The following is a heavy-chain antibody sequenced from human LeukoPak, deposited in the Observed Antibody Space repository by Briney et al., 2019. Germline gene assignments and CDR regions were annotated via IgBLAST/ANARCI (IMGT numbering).Heavy chain of an antibody. Sequence: GASVKVSCKASGYTLTSYDINWVRQATGQGLEWMGWMNPNSGNTGYAQKFQGRVTMTRNTSISTAYMELSSLRSEDTAVYYCARENPSYCSSTSCYYYYGMDVWGQGTTVTVSS. CDR1: GYTLTSYD. CDR3: ARENPSYCSSTSCYYYYGMDV. V-gene: IGHV1-8*01. CDR2: MNPNSGNT. D-gene: IGHD2-2*01. J-gene: IGHJ6*02.